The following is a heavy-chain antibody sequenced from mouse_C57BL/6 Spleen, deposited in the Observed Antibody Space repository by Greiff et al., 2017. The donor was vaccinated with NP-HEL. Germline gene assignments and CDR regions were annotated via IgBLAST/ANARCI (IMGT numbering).Heavy chain of an antibody. CDR2: INPNNGGT. J-gene: IGHJ3*01. Sequence: VQLQQSGPELVKPGASVKIPCKASGYTFTDYNMDWVKQSPGKSLEWIGDINPNNGGTIYNQKFKGKATLTVDKYSSTAYMELRSLTSEDTAVYYCARRFYYYGSSSFAYWGQGTLVTVSA. CDR3: ARRFYYYGSSSFAY. CDR1: GYTFTDYN. D-gene: IGHD1-1*01. V-gene: IGHV1-18*01.